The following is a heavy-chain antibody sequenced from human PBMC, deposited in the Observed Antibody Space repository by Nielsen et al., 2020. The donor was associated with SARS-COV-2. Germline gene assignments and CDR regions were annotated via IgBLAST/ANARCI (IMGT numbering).Heavy chain of an antibody. V-gene: IGHV4-61*08. CDR1: GDPISSGGYS. Sequence: SETLSLTCAVSGDPISSGGYSWTWIRQPPGRGLEWIGEVTSSGRTNYNPSFNSRLTISVDTSNKQFSLRLTSVTAADTAVYYCARAQLVEFLEWSGSYFHYYMDVWGAGTTVIVSS. CDR2: VTSSGRT. CDR3: ARAQLVEFLEWSGSYFHYYMDV. J-gene: IGHJ6*03. D-gene: IGHD3-3*01.